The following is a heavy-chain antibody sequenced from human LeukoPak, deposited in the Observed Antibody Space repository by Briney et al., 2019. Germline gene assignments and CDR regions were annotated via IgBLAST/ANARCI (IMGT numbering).Heavy chain of an antibody. CDR2: ISTSSSYI. V-gene: IGHV3-21*01. CDR1: GFTFSAYS. D-gene: IGHD1-26*01. CDR3: ARDVKGRWELLGSHDY. Sequence: GGSLRLSCVASGFTFSAYSMSWVRQAPGKGLEWVSSISTSSSYIYYADPVKGRFTISRDNAKNSLYLQMNSLRAEDTAVYYCARDVKGRWELLGSHDYWGQGALVTVSS. J-gene: IGHJ4*02.